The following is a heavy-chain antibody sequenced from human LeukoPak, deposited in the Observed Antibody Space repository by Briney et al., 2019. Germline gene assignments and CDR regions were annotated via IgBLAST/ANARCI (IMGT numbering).Heavy chain of an antibody. J-gene: IGHJ4*02. D-gene: IGHD2-15*01. CDR2: ISITSSYI. CDR1: GFTFSSYS. CDR3: AREGEYCSGGSCADFDY. V-gene: IGHV3-21*01. Sequence: PGGSLRLSCAASGFTFSSYSLNWVRQAPGKGLEWVSSISITSSYIYYADSVKGRFTISRDNAKSSLYLQMNSLRAEDTAVYYCAREGEYCSGGSCADFDYWGQGTLVTVSS.